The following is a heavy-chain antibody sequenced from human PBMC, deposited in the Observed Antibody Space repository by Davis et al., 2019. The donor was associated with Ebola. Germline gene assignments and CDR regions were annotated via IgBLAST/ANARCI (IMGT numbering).Heavy chain of an antibody. Sequence: GESLKISCAASGFTFSSYWMSWVRQAPGKGLEWVANIKQDGSEKYYVDSVKGRFTISRDNAKNSLSLQMNGLRAEDTAVYYCARRSSQALDWGQGTLVTVSS. D-gene: IGHD6-6*01. V-gene: IGHV3-7*01. CDR2: IKQDGSEK. CDR3: ARRSSQALD. CDR1: GFTFSSYW. J-gene: IGHJ4*02.